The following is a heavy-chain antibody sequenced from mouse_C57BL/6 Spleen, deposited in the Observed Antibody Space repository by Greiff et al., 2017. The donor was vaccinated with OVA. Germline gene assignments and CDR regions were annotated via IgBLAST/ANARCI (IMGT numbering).Heavy chain of an antibody. J-gene: IGHJ4*01. V-gene: IGHV1-9*01. CDR3: AREANYDMEY. Sequence: VQLQQSGAELMKPGASVKLSCKATGYTFTGYWIEWVKQRPGHGLEWIGEFLPGSGSTNHNEKFKGKATFTADTSSNTAYMQLSSLTTEDSAIYYCAREANYDMEYWGQGTSVTVSS. CDR2: FLPGSGST. CDR1: GYTFTGYW.